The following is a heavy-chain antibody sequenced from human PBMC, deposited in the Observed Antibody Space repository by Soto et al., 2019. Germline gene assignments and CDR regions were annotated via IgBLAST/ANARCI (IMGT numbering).Heavy chain of an antibody. CDR3: ARSISYCSSTSCPSSY. V-gene: IGHV3-7*01. D-gene: IGHD2-2*01. J-gene: IGHJ4*02. CDR2: IEKDGSEK. Sequence: RLSCAASGFTFSDYWMSWVRQAPGKGLERVANIEKDGSEKYYVDSVKGRFTISRDNAKNSLYLQMNSLRAEDTAVYYCARSISYCSSTSCPSSYWGQGTLVTVSS. CDR1: GFTFSDYW.